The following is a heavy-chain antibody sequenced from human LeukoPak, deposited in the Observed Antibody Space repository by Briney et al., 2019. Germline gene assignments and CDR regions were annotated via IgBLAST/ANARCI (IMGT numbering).Heavy chain of an antibody. CDR2: SDPKSGAT. Sequence: GASVKVSCKTSGYTFTPYYIHWLRQAPGQRLEWMGWSDPKSGATKYEHFQGRVTMTRDTSISTPYMEPSRLTSDDTAVYCCARGDYYGSPKVVAAWGQGTLVTVSS. CDR3: ARGDYYGSPKVVAA. CDR1: GYTFTPYY. V-gene: IGHV1-2*02. J-gene: IGHJ5*02. D-gene: IGHD3-10*01.